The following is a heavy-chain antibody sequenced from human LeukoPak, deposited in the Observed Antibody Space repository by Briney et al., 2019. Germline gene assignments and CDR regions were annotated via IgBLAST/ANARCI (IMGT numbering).Heavy chain of an antibody. Sequence: KSSETLSLTCAVYGGSFSGYYWSWIRQPPGKGLEWIGEINHSGSTNYNPSLKSRVTISVDTSKNQFSLKLSSVTAADTAVYYCAVVSSSWPDIDYWGQGTLVTVSS. V-gene: IGHV4-34*01. CDR2: INHSGST. CDR3: AVVSSSWPDIDY. J-gene: IGHJ4*02. D-gene: IGHD6-13*01. CDR1: GGSFSGYY.